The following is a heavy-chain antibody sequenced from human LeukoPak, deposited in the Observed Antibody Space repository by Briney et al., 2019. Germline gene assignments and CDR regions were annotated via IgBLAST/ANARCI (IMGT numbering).Heavy chain of an antibody. CDR3: ARAIRYQLLSDY. Sequence: GASVKVSCKASGYTFSTYDINWVRQATGQGLEWMGWMNPNSGNTGFARKFQGRATITRDTSISTAYMELSSLRSEDTAVYYCARAIRYQLLSDYWGQGTLVTVSS. J-gene: IGHJ4*02. V-gene: IGHV1-8*03. CDR1: GYTFSTYD. CDR2: MNPNSGNT. D-gene: IGHD2-2*01.